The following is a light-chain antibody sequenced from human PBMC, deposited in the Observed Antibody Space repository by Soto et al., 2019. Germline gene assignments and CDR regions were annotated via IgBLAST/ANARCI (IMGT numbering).Light chain of an antibody. J-gene: IGLJ1*01. CDR3: SSYAGSNNFYV. CDR2: EVS. Sequence: QSALTQPPSASRSPGQSVTISCTGTSSDVGGYNYVSWYQQHPGKAPKLMIYEVSKRPSGVPDRFSGSKSGNTASLTVSGLQAEDEADYYWSSYAGSNNFYVFGTGTKLTVL. V-gene: IGLV2-8*02. CDR1: SSDVGGYNY.